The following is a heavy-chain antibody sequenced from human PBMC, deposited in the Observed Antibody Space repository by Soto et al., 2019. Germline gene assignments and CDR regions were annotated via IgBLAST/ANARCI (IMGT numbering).Heavy chain of an antibody. CDR1: GFTFSSYG. CDR2: IWYDGSNK. Sequence: QTGGSLRLSCAASGFTFSSYGMHWVRQAPGKGLEWVAVIWYDGSNKYYADSVKGRFTISRDNSKNTLYLQMNSLRAEDTAVYYCAREGGEELRFLEWLPDYYYYYMDVWGKGTTVTVSS. CDR3: AREGGEELRFLEWLPDYYYYYMDV. J-gene: IGHJ6*03. V-gene: IGHV3-33*01. D-gene: IGHD3-3*01.